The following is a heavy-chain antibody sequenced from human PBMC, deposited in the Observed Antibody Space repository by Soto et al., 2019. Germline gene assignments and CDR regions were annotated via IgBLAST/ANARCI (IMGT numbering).Heavy chain of an antibody. D-gene: IGHD1-1*01. CDR2: FDPEDGET. CDR3: ATDQLERRGEAFDI. Sequence: GASVKVSCKVSGYTLTELSMHWVRQAPGKGLEWMGGFDPEDGETIYAQKFQGRVTMTEDTSTDTAYMGLSSLRSEDTAVYYCATDQLERRGEAFDIWGQGTMVTVSS. V-gene: IGHV1-24*01. J-gene: IGHJ3*02. CDR1: GYTLTELS.